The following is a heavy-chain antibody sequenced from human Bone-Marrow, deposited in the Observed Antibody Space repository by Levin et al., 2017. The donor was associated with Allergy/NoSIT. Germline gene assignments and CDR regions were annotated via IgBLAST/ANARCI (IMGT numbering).Heavy chain of an antibody. CDR1: GFTFSTFG. V-gene: IGHV3-30*18. J-gene: IGHJ3*01. CDR2: ISHDGSNK. Sequence: PGGSLRLSCTTSGFTFSTFGMHWVRQAPGKGLEWIAVISHDGSNKYYGDSVEGRFTVSRDNSKNTLFLQINSLRADDTAIYYCAKVTLDYGYEFGALARWGQGKMVTGSS. CDR3: AKVTLDYGYEFGALAR. D-gene: IGHD5-18*01.